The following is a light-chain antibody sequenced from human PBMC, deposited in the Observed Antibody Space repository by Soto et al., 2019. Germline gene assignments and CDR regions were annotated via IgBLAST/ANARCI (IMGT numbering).Light chain of an antibody. Sequence: QSALTQPRSVSGSPGQSVAISCTGTSSDVGGYNYVSWYQQHPGKAPKLIIYDVSKRPSGVPDRFSGSKSANTASLTISGLHAEDEADYYCCSYAGNYFVIFGGGTKLTVL. V-gene: IGLV2-11*01. CDR1: SSDVGGYNY. CDR3: CSYAGNYFVI. CDR2: DVS. J-gene: IGLJ2*01.